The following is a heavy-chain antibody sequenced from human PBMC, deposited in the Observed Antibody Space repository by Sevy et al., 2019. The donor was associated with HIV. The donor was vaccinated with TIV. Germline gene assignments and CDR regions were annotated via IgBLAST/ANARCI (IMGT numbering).Heavy chain of an antibody. D-gene: IGHD5-18*01. CDR2: ISGSGDNT. CDR1: GFTFSNYA. Sequence: GGSLILSCGASGFTFSNYAMSWVRQAPGKGLEWVSSISGSGDNTYNADSVKGRFTVSRDNSENTLYLQMNSLRAEDTAVYYCAKDSGDDNYGLFDYWGQGTLVTVSS. CDR3: AKDSGDDNYGLFDY. J-gene: IGHJ4*02. V-gene: IGHV3-23*01.